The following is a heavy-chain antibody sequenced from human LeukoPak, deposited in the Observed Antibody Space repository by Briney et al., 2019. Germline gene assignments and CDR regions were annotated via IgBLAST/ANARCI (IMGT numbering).Heavy chain of an antibody. CDR2: MNPNSGNT. CDR1: RYTFTSYD. CDR3: ARKSRPYLRYNWNYGDAFDI. D-gene: IGHD1-7*01. Sequence: ASVKVSCKASRYTFTSYDINWVRQATGQGLEWMGWMNPNSGNTGYAQKFQGRVTMTRNTSISTAYMELSSLRSEDTAVYYCARKSRPYLRYNWNYGDAFDIWGQGTMVTVSS. V-gene: IGHV1-8*01. J-gene: IGHJ3*02.